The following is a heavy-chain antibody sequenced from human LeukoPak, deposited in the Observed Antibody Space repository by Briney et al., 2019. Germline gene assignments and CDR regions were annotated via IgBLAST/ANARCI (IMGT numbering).Heavy chain of an antibody. CDR2: INHSGST. J-gene: IGHJ6*02. CDR1: GGSFGGYY. D-gene: IGHD3/OR15-3a*01. CDR3: ARGLVDYYYYYGMDV. Sequence: PSETLSLTCAVYGGSFGGYYWSWIRQPPGKGLEWIGEINHSGSTNYNPSLKSRVTISVDTSKNQFSLKLSSVTAADTAVYYCARGLVDYYYYYGMDVWGQGTTVTVSS. V-gene: IGHV4-34*01.